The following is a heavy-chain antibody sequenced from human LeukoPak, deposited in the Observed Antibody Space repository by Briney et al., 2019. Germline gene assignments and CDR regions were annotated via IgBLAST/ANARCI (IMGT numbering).Heavy chain of an antibody. CDR2: IYSGGNT. CDR3: AKGKNTGSYLSHVDY. Sequence: PGGSLRLSCAASGLTVSSNCMSWVRQAPGKGLEWVSFIYSGGNTYYADSVKGRFTISRDNSKNSLYLQMNSLRTEDTALYYCAKGKNTGSYLSHVDYWGQGTLVTVSS. V-gene: IGHV3-53*05. D-gene: IGHD3-10*01. CDR1: GLTVSSNC. J-gene: IGHJ4*02.